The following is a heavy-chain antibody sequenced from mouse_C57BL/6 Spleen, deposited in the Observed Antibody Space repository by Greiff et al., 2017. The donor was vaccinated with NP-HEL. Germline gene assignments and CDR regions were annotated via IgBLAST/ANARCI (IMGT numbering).Heavy chain of an antibody. CDR3: AKNEISTVVAPYYAMDY. J-gene: IGHJ4*01. Sequence: VKLEESGPGLVQPSQSLSITCTVSGFSLTSYGVHWVRQSPGKGLEWLGVIWRGGSTDYNAAFMSRLSITKDNSKSQVFFKMNSLQADDTAIYYCAKNEISTVVAPYYAMDYWGQGTSVTVSS. CDR2: IWRGGST. D-gene: IGHD1-1*01. V-gene: IGHV2-5*01. CDR1: GFSLTSYG.